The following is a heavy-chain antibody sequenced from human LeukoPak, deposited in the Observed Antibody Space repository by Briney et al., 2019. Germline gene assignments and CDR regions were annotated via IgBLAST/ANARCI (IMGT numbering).Heavy chain of an antibody. Sequence: VASVKVSCTASGYTFTGYFMHWVRQAPGKGLEWMGSFDPEDGETINAQKFQGRVTMTEDTSTDTAYMELSSLRSEDTAVYYCVTGAAVGIRSWFDPWGQGTLVTVSS. V-gene: IGHV1-24*01. J-gene: IGHJ5*02. CDR1: GYTFTGYF. CDR2: FDPEDGET. CDR3: VTGAAVGIRSWFDP. D-gene: IGHD6-13*01.